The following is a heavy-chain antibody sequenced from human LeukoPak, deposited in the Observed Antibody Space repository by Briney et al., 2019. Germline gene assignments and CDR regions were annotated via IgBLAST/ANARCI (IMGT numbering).Heavy chain of an antibody. J-gene: IGHJ4*02. CDR2: FSHSGTT. V-gene: IGHV4-59*08. D-gene: IGHD3-22*01. CDR3: ARHLDYDSGGYFYPYFDD. CDR1: GGSISSYY. Sequence: SETLSLTCTVSGGSISSYYWSWIRQPPGKGLEWIAYFSHSGTTNYNPSLKSRVIISVDTSNHQFSLTLRSVTAADTAVYYCARHLDYDSGGYFYPYFDDWGQGTLVTVSS.